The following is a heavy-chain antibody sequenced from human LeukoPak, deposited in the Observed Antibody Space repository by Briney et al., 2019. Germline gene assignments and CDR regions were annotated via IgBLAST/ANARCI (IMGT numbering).Heavy chain of an antibody. CDR1: GFYFIRGA. CDR3: VRESTTAVGGLDY. V-gene: IGHV3-64*01. Sequence: PGGSLRLSCAASGFYFIRGAMQWVRQAPGKGLEYVSGIYIDGVQTFYGNSVKGRFTISKDNSKTTLYLQMDSLRDEDMAVYFCVRESTTAVGGLDYCGQGTLVTVAS. D-gene: IGHD4-23*01. J-gene: IGHJ4*02. CDR2: IYIDGVQT.